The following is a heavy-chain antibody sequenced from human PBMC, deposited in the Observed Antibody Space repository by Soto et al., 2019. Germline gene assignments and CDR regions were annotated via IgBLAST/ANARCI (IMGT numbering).Heavy chain of an antibody. J-gene: IGHJ6*02. D-gene: IGHD7-27*01. CDR2: IKSRVDGGAT. CDR3: ATAAPGVDV. Sequence: ESGGGLAKPGGSLRLSCAASGFSFSHAWMNWVRQAPGKGLEWVGRIKSRVDGGATDFAAPVKGRFTVSRDDSENTVYLQMNSLKTEDTATYCTATAAPGVDVWGPGTTVIVSS. CDR1: GFSFSHAW. V-gene: IGHV3-15*07.